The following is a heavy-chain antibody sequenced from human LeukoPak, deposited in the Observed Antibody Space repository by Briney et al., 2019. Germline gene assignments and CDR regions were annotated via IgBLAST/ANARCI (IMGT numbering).Heavy chain of an antibody. J-gene: IGHJ4*02. D-gene: IGHD3-3*01. V-gene: IGHV1-8*01. CDR3: ARARTIFGVVTPFGY. Sequence: AASVKVSCKASGYTFTSYDINWVRQATGQGLEWMGWMNPNSGNTGYAQKFQGRVTMTRNTSISTAYMELSSLRSEDTAVYYCARARTIFGVVTPFGYWGQGTLVTVSS. CDR1: GYTFTSYD. CDR2: MNPNSGNT.